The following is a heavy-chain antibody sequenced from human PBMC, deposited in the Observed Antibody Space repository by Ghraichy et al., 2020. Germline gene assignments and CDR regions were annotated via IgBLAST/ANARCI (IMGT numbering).Heavy chain of an antibody. V-gene: IGHV4-59*01. Sequence: SETLSLTCTVSSGSISSYYWSWIRQPPGKGLEWIGYIYYSGSTNYNPSLKSRVTISVDTSKNQFSLKLSSVTAADTAVYYCARSEMATYFDYWGQGTLVTVSS. CDR1: SGSISSYY. J-gene: IGHJ4*02. D-gene: IGHD5-24*01. CDR2: IYYSGST. CDR3: ARSEMATYFDY.